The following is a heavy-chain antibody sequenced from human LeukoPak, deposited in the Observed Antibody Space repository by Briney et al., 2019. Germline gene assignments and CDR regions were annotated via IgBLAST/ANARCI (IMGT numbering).Heavy chain of an antibody. CDR2: FDPGDGET. CDR3: ATGRYCSSTSCDPNWFDP. D-gene: IGHD2-2*01. V-gene: IGHV1-24*01. J-gene: IGHJ5*02. Sequence: GASVKVSCKVSGYTLTELSMHWVRQAPGKGLEWMGGFDPGDGETIYAQKYQGRVTMTEDTSTDTAYMELSSLRSEDTAVYYCATGRYCSSTSCDPNWFDPWGQGTLVTVSS. CDR1: GYTLTELS.